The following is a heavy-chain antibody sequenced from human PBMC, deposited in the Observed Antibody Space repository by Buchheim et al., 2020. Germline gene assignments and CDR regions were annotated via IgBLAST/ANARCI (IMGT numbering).Heavy chain of an antibody. D-gene: IGHD3-3*01. Sequence: QVQLQQWGAGLLKPSETLSLTCAVYGGSFSGYYWSWIRQPPGKGLEWIGEINHSESTNYNPSLKSRVTISVDTSKNQFSLKLSSVTAADTAVYYCARGGYYDFWSGSHNYYYYGMDVWGQGTT. V-gene: IGHV4-34*01. CDR3: ARGGYYDFWSGSHNYYYYGMDV. J-gene: IGHJ6*02. CDR2: INHSEST. CDR1: GGSFSGYY.